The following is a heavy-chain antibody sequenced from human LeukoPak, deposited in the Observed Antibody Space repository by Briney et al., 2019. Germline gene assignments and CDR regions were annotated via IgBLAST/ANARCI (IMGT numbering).Heavy chain of an antibody. Sequence: GGSLRLSCAASGFTFINYAMTWVRQAPGRGLEWVSLISGSGDRTHYADSMKGRFTISRDNSKNMVFLQMNSLRAEDTAVYYCARVGDVLRYFDWFTPEEYFQHWGQGTLATVSS. J-gene: IGHJ1*01. CDR2: ISGSGDRT. V-gene: IGHV3-23*01. D-gene: IGHD3-9*01. CDR3: ARVGDVLRYFDWFTPEEYFQH. CDR1: GFTFINYA.